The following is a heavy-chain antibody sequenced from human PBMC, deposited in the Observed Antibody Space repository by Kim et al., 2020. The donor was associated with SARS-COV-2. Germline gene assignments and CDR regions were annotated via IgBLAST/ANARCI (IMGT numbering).Heavy chain of an antibody. D-gene: IGHD6-6*01. V-gene: IGHV3-64*01. CDR3: ARDSDSSSSGMWFDP. CDR2: ISSNGGST. Sequence: GGSLRLSCAASGFTFSSYAMHWVRQAPGKGLEYVSAISSNGGSTYYANSVKGRVTISRDNSKNTLYLQMGSLRAEDMAVYYCARDSDSSSSGMWFDPWG. J-gene: IGHJ5*02. CDR1: GFTFSSYA.